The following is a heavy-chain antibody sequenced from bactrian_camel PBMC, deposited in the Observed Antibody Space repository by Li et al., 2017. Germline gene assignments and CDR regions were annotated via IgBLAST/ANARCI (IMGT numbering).Heavy chain of an antibody. D-gene: IGHD2*01. V-gene: IGHV3S1*01. CDR1: GFTWGRYW. J-gene: IGHJ6*01. Sequence: HVQLVESGGGSVQAGGSLRLSCAAGGFTWGRYWMGWFRWPAGKDREGVTSIDPDGTTTIYPEFVKGRFSISIDNTNRILYLQMNDLKPEDTAMYHCAADIGGAHTYGGKTDAADFGYWGRGTQVTVS. CDR3: AADIGGAHTYGGKTDAADFGY. CDR2: IDPDGTTT.